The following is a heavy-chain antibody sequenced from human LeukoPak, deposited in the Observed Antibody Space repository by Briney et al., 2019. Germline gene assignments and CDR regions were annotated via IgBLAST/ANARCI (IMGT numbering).Heavy chain of an antibody. CDR1: GGSFSVYY. Sequence: SETLSLTCAVYGGSFSVYYWSWIRQPPGKGLEWIGEINHSGSTNYNPSLKSRVTISVDTSKNQFSLKLSSVTAADTAVYYCARGGSYYYGSGSYYNAPFDYWGQGTLVTVSS. V-gene: IGHV4-34*01. J-gene: IGHJ4*02. CDR3: ARGGSYYYGSGSYYNAPFDY. CDR2: INHSGST. D-gene: IGHD3-10*01.